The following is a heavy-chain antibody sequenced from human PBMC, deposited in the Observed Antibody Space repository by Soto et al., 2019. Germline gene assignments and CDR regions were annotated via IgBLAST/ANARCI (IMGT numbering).Heavy chain of an antibody. J-gene: IGHJ4*02. CDR2: VSISSDGP. D-gene: IGHD2-15*01. CDR1: GFTFSSYA. CDR3: TKDRXPDGIYSFDY. V-gene: IGHV3-23*01. Sequence: GGSLRLSCAASGFTFSSYAMSWVGQGPGRGLEWVSSVSISSDGPYYADSVKGRFTIFKDKSMNKVYLQMNSLTVEDAAVYYCTKDRXPDGIYSFDYWGQGALVTVSS.